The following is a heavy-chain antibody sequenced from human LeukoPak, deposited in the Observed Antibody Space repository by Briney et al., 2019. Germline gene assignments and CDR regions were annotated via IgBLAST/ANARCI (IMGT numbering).Heavy chain of an antibody. CDR2: IYYSGST. Sequence: SETLSLTCTVSGGSISSSSYYWGWIRQPPGKGLEWIGSIYYSGSTYYNPSLKSRATISVDTSKNQFSLKLSSVTAADTAVYYCARESIREDLLGNWGQGTLVTVSS. CDR1: GGSISSSSYY. V-gene: IGHV4-39*07. J-gene: IGHJ4*02. D-gene: IGHD3-16*01. CDR3: ARESIREDLLGN.